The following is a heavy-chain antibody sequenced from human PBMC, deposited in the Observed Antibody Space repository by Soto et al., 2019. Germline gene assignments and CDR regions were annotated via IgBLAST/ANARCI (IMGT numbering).Heavy chain of an antibody. CDR2: IYYSGSS. CDR3: ARPYSGSYWAAFDI. CDR1: GGSIISDY. Sequence: SETLSLTCTFSGGSIISDYWSWIRQPPGKGLEWIGYIYYSGSSNYNPSLKSRVIMSLDTSKNHFSLKLSSVTAADTAVYYCARPYSGSYWAAFDIWGQGTMVTVSS. D-gene: IGHD1-26*01. V-gene: IGHV4-59*01. J-gene: IGHJ3*02.